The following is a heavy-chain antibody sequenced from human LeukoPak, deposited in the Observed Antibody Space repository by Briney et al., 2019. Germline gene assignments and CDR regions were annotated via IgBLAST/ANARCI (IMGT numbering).Heavy chain of an antibody. CDR2: MNPNSGNT. D-gene: IGHD2-2*01. CDR3: ARWSEWMDQLGRRGFDY. J-gene: IGHJ4*02. V-gene: IGHV1-8*01. Sequence: ASVKVSCKASGYTFTSYDINWVRQATGQGLEWMGWMNPNSGNTGYARKFQGRVTMTRNTSISTAYMELSSLRSEDTAVYYCARWSEWMDQLGRRGFDYWGQGTLVTVSS. CDR1: GYTFTSYD.